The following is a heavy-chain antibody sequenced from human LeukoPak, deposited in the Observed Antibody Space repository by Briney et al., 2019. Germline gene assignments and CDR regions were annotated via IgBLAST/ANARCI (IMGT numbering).Heavy chain of an antibody. CDR1: GFTFSSYA. D-gene: IGHD6-19*01. Sequence: PGGSLRLSCAASGFTFSSYAMHWVRQAPGKGLEWVAVISYDGSNKYYADSVKGRFTISRDNFKNTLYLQMNSLRAEDTAVYYCARGGSSGWPYYYYYGMDVWGQGTTVTVSS. V-gene: IGHV3-30*04. CDR3: ARGGSSGWPYYYYYGMDV. J-gene: IGHJ6*02. CDR2: ISYDGSNK.